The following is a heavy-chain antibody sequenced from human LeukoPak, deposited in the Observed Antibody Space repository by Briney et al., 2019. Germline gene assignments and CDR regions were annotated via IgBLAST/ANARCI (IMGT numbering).Heavy chain of an antibody. CDR3: ARDSSSWSRYFDY. V-gene: IGHV1-2*04. CDR1: GYTFTGYY. J-gene: IGHJ4*02. Sequence: ASVKVSCKASGYTFTGYYMHWVRQAPGQGLEWMGWINPNSSGTNYAQKFQGWVTMTRDTSISTAYMELSRLRSDDTAVYYCARDSSSWSRYFDYWGQGTLVTVSS. CDR2: INPNSSGT. D-gene: IGHD6-13*01.